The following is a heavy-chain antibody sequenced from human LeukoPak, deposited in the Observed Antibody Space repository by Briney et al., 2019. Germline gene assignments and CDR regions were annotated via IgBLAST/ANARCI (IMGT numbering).Heavy chain of an antibody. CDR2: IWYDGSNK. J-gene: IGHJ4*02. CDR3: AKGLWFGELPVY. V-gene: IGHV3-33*06. Sequence: GGSLRLSCAASGFTLSSYGMHWVRQAPGKGLEWVAVIWYDGSNKYYADSVQGRFTITRDNSKNTLYLQMNSLRAEDTAVYYRAKGLWFGELPVYWGQGTLVTVSS. CDR1: GFTLSSYG. D-gene: IGHD3-10*01.